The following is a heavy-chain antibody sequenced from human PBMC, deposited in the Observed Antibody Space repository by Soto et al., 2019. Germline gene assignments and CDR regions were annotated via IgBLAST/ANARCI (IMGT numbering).Heavy chain of an antibody. J-gene: IGHJ6*02. CDR1: GYTFTSYG. Sequence: QVQLVQSGAEVKKPGASVKVSCKASGYTFTSYGISWVRQAPGQGLEWMGWISAYNGNTNYAQKLQGRVTMTTDTSTSTAYMELRSLRSDDTAVYYCARVSGYCTNGVCRLYYYYGMDVWGQGTTVTVSS. V-gene: IGHV1-18*04. CDR2: ISAYNGNT. D-gene: IGHD2-8*01. CDR3: ARVSGYCTNGVCRLYYYYGMDV.